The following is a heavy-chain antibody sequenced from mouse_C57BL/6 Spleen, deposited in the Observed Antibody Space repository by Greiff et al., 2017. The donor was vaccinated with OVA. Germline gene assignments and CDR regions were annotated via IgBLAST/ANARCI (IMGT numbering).Heavy chain of an antibody. CDR2: IDPSDSYT. V-gene: IGHV1-50*01. Sequence: QVQLQQPGAELVKPGASVKLSCKASGYTFTSYWMQWVKQRPGQGLEWIGEIDPSDSYTNYNQKFKGKATLTVDTSSSTAYMQLSSLTSEDSAVYYCARYGSHWYFDVWGTGTTVTVSS. D-gene: IGHD1-1*01. CDR1: GYTFTSYW. CDR3: ARYGSHWYFDV. J-gene: IGHJ1*03.